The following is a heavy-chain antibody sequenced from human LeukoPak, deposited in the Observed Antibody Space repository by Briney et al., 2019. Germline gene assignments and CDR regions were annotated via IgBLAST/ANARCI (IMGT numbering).Heavy chain of an antibody. CDR3: ARDRDYDIISYYYYGMDV. V-gene: IGHV3-23*01. J-gene: IGHJ6*02. CDR2: ISGSGGRT. D-gene: IGHD3-9*01. CDR1: GFTFSSYA. Sequence: PGGSLRLSCAASGFTFSSYAMNWVRQAPGKGLEWVSVISGSGGRTSYADSVKGRFTISRDNAKDSLYLQMNSLRAEDTAVYYCARDRDYDIISYYYYGMDVWGQGTTVTVSS.